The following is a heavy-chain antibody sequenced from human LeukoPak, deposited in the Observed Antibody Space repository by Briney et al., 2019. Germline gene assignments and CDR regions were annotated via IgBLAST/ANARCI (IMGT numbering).Heavy chain of an antibody. CDR1: GGSISSGSYY. D-gene: IGHD3-3*01. CDR2: LYTSGCT. J-gene: IGHJ5*02. CDR3: ARVFWSGFWFDP. V-gene: IGHV4-61*02. Sequence: SQTLSLTCTVSGGSISSGSYYWSWIRQPAGKGLEWIGRLYTSGCTIYNPSLESRVTISADTSKNQFSLILTSVTAADTAVYYCARVFWSGFWFDPWGQGTLVTVSS.